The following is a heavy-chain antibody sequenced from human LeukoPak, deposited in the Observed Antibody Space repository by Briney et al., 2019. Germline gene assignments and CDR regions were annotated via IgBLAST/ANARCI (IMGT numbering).Heavy chain of an antibody. CDR2: INTKSGNP. CDR3: ARDGDSGYDCLFDY. V-gene: IGHV7-4-1*02. J-gene: IGHJ4*02. Sequence: ASVKVSCKASGYTFTSYAMNWVRQAPGQGLEWMGWINTKSGNPTYAQGFTGRFVFSLDTSVSTAYLQISSRKAEDTAVYYCARDGDSGYDCLFDYWGQGTLVTVSS. CDR1: GYTFTSYA. D-gene: IGHD5-12*01.